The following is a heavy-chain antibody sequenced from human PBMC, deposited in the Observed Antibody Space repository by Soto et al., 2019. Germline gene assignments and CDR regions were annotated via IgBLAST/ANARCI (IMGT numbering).Heavy chain of an antibody. CDR1: GFTFSNYA. J-gene: IGHJ2*01. CDR2: ITRDGAIA. Sequence: EGQLLESGGGLVQPGGSLRLSCAASGFTFSNYAMTWVRQAPGKGLEWVSAITRDGAIANYVDAVKGRFTISRDNSKNTLYLQMNSLRAVDTAVYYCAKVGYYYESYDHWYFDLRGRGTLVTVSS. V-gene: IGHV3-23*01. CDR3: AKVGYYYESYDHWYFDL. D-gene: IGHD3-22*01.